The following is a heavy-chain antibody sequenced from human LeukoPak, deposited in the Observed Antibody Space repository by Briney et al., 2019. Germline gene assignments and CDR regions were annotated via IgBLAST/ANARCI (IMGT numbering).Heavy chain of an antibody. V-gene: IGHV3-30*18. CDR3: AKAHAQGLYGDSGGYFDY. Sequence: HPGGSLRLSCAASGFTFRNYGMHWVRQAPGKGLEWVAVISYDGSNIYYADSMKGRFTISRDNSKNTLYLQMNSLGAEDTAVYYCAKAHAQGLYGDSGGYFDYWGQGTLVTVSS. D-gene: IGHD4-17*01. J-gene: IGHJ4*02. CDR1: GFTFRNYG. CDR2: ISYDGSNI.